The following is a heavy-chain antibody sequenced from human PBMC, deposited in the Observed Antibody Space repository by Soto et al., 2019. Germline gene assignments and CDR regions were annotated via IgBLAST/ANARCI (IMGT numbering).Heavy chain of an antibody. V-gene: IGHV3-21*01. Sequence: GGSLRLSCAASGFTFSSYSMNWVRQAPGKGLEWVSSISSSSSYIYYADSVKGRFTISRDNAKNSLYLQMNSLRAEDTAVYYCARDWAWGFGELLYYYYYYGMDVWGQGPTMTVYS. CDR3: ARDWAWGFGELLYYYYYYGMDV. D-gene: IGHD3-10*01. CDR2: ISSSSSYI. CDR1: GFTFSSYS. J-gene: IGHJ6*02.